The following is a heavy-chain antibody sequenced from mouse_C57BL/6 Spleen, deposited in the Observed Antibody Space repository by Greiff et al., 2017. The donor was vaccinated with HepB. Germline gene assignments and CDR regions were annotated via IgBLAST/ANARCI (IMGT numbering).Heavy chain of an antibody. Sequence: QVQLQQPGAELVKPGASVKLSCKASGYTFTSYWMQWVKQRPGQGFEWIGEIDPSDSYTNYNQKFKGKATLTVDTSSSTAYMQLSSLTSEDSAVYYCARRGLLSPYFDYWGQGTTLTVSS. V-gene: IGHV1-50*01. D-gene: IGHD1-1*01. J-gene: IGHJ2*01. CDR1: GYTFTSYW. CDR2: IDPSDSYT. CDR3: ARRGLLSPYFDY.